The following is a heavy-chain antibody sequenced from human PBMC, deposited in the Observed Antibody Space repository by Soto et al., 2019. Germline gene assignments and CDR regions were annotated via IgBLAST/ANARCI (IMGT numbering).Heavy chain of an antibody. CDR1: GDSVSSNSAA. D-gene: IGHD6-13*01. J-gene: IGHJ5*02. CDR3: ARDERIAEVDGKANWFDP. Sequence: SQTLSLTCAISGDSVSSNSAAWNWIRQSPSRGLEWLGRTYYRSKWYNDYAVSVKSRITINPDTSKNQFSLQLNSVTPEDTAVYYCARDERIAEVDGKANWFDPWGQGTLVTVSS. CDR2: TYYRSKWYN. V-gene: IGHV6-1*01.